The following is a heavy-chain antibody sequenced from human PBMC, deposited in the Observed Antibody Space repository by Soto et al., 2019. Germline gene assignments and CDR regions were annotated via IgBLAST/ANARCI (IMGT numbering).Heavy chain of an antibody. Sequence: PSETLSLTCSVSVDSISTFDYFWAWIRQPPGQALEYIGYIYKSTTTYYNPSFESRVAISLDTSKSQFSLNVTSVTAADTAVYFCARGRYCLTGRCFPNWFDSWGQGTLVTAPQ. CDR1: VDSISTFDYF. CDR2: IYKSTTT. V-gene: IGHV4-30-4*01. D-gene: IGHD2-15*01. J-gene: IGHJ5*01. CDR3: ARGRYCLTGRCFPNWFDS.